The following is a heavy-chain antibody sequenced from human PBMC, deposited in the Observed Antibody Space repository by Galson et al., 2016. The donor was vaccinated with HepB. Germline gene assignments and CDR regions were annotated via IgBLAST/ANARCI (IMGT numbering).Heavy chain of an antibody. J-gene: IGHJ6*02. CDR3: ARDEGFYNGMDV. D-gene: IGHD2-2*02. V-gene: IGHV4-61*01. Sequence: SETLSLTCTVSGGSVTSGTYYWSWVRQSPGKGLDWIGYIHDSGNTNYNPSIKSRVTISRDTSKNQFFLELTSVTAADTAVYYCARDEGFYNGMDVWGQGTTVTVAS. CDR2: IHDSGNT. CDR1: GGSVTSGTYY.